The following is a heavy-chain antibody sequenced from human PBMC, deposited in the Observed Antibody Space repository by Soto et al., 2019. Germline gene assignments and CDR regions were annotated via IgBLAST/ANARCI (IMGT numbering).Heavy chain of an antibody. CDR1: GFTFSSYA. D-gene: IGHD2-15*01. Sequence: GGSLRLSCAASGFTFSSYAMSWFRQAPGKGLEWVSAISGSGGSTYYADSVKGRFTISRDNSKNTLYLQMNSLRAEDTAVYYCAKAMGCGGSCYSGGWFDPWGQGTLVTVSS. CDR3: AKAMGCGGSCYSGGWFDP. J-gene: IGHJ5*02. CDR2: ISGSGGST. V-gene: IGHV3-23*01.